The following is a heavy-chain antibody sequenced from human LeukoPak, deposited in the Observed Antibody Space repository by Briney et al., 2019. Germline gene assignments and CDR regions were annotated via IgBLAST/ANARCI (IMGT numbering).Heavy chain of an antibody. J-gene: IGHJ5*02. D-gene: IGHD6-13*01. V-gene: IGHV4-4*07. CDR1: GGSISSYY. CDR2: SYTSGST. Sequence: SETLSLTCTVSGGSISSYYWSWIRQPAGKGLEWIGRSYTSGSTNYNPSLKSRVTMSVDTSKNQFSLKLSSVTAADTAVYYCARGKAAAGKYNWFDPWGQGTLVTVSS. CDR3: ARGKAAAGKYNWFDP.